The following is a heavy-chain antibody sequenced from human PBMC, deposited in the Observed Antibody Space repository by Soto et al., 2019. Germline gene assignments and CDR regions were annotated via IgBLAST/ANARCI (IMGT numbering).Heavy chain of an antibody. CDR1: GGSISSSNW. CDR2: VYHSGST. D-gene: IGHD3-10*01. J-gene: IGHJ4*02. CDR3: ARYYYGSGFHY. Sequence: SETLSLTCAVSGGSISSSNWWSWVRQPPGKGLEWIGEVYHSGSTNYNPSLKSGVTISVDKSKNQFSLTLSSVSAADTPVYYCARYYYGSGFHYWGQGTLVTVSS. V-gene: IGHV4-4*02.